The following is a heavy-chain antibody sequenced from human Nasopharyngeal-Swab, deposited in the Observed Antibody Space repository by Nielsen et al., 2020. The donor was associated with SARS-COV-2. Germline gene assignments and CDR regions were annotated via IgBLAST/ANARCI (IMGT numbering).Heavy chain of an antibody. CDR3: ARGFDY. V-gene: IGHV4-59*13. CDR2: IDYSGST. CDR1: GGSISSYY. Sequence: SQTLSLTCAVSGGSISSYYWSWIRQPPGKGLEWIGYIDYSGSTNYNPSLKSRVTIAIDKSKNQVSLELTSVTAADTAVYYCARGFDYWGQGTLVTVSS. J-gene: IGHJ4*02.